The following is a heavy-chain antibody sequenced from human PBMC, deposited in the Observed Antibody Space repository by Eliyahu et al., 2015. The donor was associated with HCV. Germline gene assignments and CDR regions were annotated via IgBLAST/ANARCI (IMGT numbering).Heavy chain of an antibody. V-gene: IGHV3-53*01. D-gene: IGHD3/OR15-3a*01. CDR3: TRFIYDFLYAFEI. Sequence: EVQLVESGGGLIQPGGSLRLSCAASGLTVSSNYMSWVRQAPGEGLEWVSVIYSGGTTYYADSVKGRFTVSRDHSKNTLYLQMNSLGAEDTAVYYCTRFIYDFLYAFEIWGQGTMVTVYS. J-gene: IGHJ3*02. CDR2: IYSGGTT. CDR1: GLTVSSNY.